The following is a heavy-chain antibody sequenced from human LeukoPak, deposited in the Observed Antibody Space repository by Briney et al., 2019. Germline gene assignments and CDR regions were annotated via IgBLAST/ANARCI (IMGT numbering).Heavy chain of an antibody. CDR3: ACAKSGVYSYGYYFDY. J-gene: IGHJ4*02. CDR2: IYYSGST. Sequence: TLSLTCTVSGGSISSGDYSWACIRQPPGQGLEWIVYIYYSGSTYYNPSLQSRVPRSEDTSKNKFSRKLCSVTAAETAVYYCACAKSGVYSYGYYFDYWGQGTLFTVSS. D-gene: IGHD5-18*01. CDR1: GGSISSGDYS. V-gene: IGHV4-30-4*08.